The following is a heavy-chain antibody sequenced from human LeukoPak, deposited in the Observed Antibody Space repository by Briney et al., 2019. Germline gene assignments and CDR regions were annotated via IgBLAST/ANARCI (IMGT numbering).Heavy chain of an antibody. CDR1: VYTFPPYY. Sequence: ASVKVSCKASVYTFPPYYPNWVRQVPGRGLEWMGKIDPNYGLAYYAQKFQGRVTMTSDTSTSTVYMEVNSLTSDDTAVYYCARVLAYCTDSSCPGMDVWGQGTTVTVSS. J-gene: IGHJ6*02. CDR3: ARVLAYCTDSSCPGMDV. V-gene: IGHV1-46*01. CDR2: IDPNYGLA. D-gene: IGHD2-8*02.